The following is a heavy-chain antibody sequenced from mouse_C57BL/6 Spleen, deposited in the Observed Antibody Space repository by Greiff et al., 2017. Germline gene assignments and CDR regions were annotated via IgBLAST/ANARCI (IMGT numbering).Heavy chain of an antibody. D-gene: IGHD4-1*02. CDR1: GYTFTSYW. J-gene: IGHJ2*01. CDR2: IYPSDSET. V-gene: IGHV1-61*01. CDR3: ARSTGDY. Sequence: QVQLQQPGAELVRPGSSVKLSCKASGYTFTSYWMGWVKQRPGQGLEWIGNIYPSDSETHYNQKFKDKATLTVNKSSSTAYMQLSSLTSEDSAVYYCARSTGDYWGQGTTLTVSS.